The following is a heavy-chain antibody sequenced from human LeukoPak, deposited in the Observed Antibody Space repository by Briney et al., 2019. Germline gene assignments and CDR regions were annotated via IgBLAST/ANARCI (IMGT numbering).Heavy chain of an antibody. CDR3: ARGNSGSYSQDWFDP. Sequence: GGSLRLSCAASGFTFSSYWMHWVRQAPGKGLVWVSRINSDGSSTSYADSVKGRFTISRDNAKNSLYLQMNSLRDDDMALYYCARGNSGSYSQDWFDPWGQGTLVTVSS. CDR2: INSDGSST. D-gene: IGHD1-26*01. J-gene: IGHJ5*02. V-gene: IGHV3-74*01. CDR1: GFTFSSYW.